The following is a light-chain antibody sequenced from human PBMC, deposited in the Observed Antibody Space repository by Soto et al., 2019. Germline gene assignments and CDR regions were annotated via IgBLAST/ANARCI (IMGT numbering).Light chain of an antibody. V-gene: IGLV2-14*01. CDR3: SSYTSTRTLYV. CDR2: EVR. Sequence: QSVLTQPASVSGSPGQSITISCTGTNSDVGSYDYVSWYQQYPGKAPKVIIYEVRNRPSGVSDRFSASKSGNTASLNISGLQAEEEAVYYCSSYTSTRTLYVFGSGTKVTV. CDR1: NSDVGSYDY. J-gene: IGLJ1*01.